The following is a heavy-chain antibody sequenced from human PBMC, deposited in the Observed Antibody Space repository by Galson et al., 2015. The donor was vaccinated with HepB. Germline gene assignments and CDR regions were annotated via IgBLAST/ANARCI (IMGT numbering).Heavy chain of an antibody. CDR2: MSNSGTFI. V-gene: IGHV3-33*01. Sequence: SLRLSCAASGFSFSAYGMHWVRQTPGKGLEWVAVMSNSGTFIRYADSMEGRFTISSDNSKNILYLQMNSLRVEDTALYYCARKGTYGRYPFDFWGQGTLVAVSS. CDR3: ARKGTYGRYPFDF. D-gene: IGHD3-10*01. J-gene: IGHJ4*02. CDR1: GFSFSAYG.